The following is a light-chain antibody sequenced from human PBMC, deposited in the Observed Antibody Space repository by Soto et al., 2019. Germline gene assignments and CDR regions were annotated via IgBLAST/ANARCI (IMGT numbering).Light chain of an antibody. Sequence: IQLTQSPSSLSASVGDRVTITCRASQGISSYLAWYQQKPGKAPKLLIYDASTLQSGVPSRFSGSGSGTDFTLPISSLQPEDFATYYCQQLNSYPRTFGQGTKVEIK. J-gene: IGKJ1*01. V-gene: IGKV1-9*01. CDR1: QGISSY. CDR3: QQLNSYPRT. CDR2: DAS.